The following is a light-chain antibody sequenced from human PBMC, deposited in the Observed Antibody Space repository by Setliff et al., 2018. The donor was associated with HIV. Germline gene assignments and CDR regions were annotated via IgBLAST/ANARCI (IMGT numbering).Light chain of an antibody. CDR2: EVS. J-gene: IGLJ1*01. CDR3: SSYTTSITFV. V-gene: IGLV2-18*02. Sequence: QSALTQPPSVSGSPGQSVTISCTGTSSDVGNYNRVSWYQQPPGAAPKLIMYEVSHRPSGVPDRFSGSKSGSTASLTISGLQPEDEADYYCSSYTTSITFVFGTGTKVTVL. CDR1: SSDVGNYNR.